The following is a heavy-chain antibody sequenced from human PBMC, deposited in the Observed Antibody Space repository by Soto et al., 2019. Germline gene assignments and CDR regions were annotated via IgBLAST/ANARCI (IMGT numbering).Heavy chain of an antibody. Sequence: QVLLVESGGGLVKPGGSLRLSCATSGFIFSDYYMHWIRQAPGKGLEWISYISGNGRIIQYADSAKGRFTISRDNAQNSLYIQMNSLRAEDTALYFCARDFDADSRTDFDYWGQGTLVTVSS. V-gene: IGHV3-11*01. CDR1: GFIFSDYY. D-gene: IGHD4-17*01. CDR2: ISGNGRII. CDR3: ARDFDADSRTDFDY. J-gene: IGHJ4*02.